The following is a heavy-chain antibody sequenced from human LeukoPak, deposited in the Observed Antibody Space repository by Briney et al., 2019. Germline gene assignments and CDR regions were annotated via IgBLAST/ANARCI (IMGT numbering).Heavy chain of an antibody. Sequence: SETLSLTCTVSGDSISGGSYYWSWIRQPAGKGLEWIGRIYTSGTTNYNPSLKSRVTISVDTSKNQVPLKLSSVTAADTAVYYCARGIPGFTGLIYFDYWGLGTLVTVSS. CDR3: ARGIPGFTGLIYFDY. V-gene: IGHV4-61*02. J-gene: IGHJ4*02. CDR2: IYTSGTT. CDR1: GDSISGGSYY.